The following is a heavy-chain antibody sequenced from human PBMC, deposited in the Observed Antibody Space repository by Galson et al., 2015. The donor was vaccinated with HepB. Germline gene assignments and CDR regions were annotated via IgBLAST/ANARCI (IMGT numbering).Heavy chain of an antibody. J-gene: IGHJ4*02. CDR3: ALCSTSGS. CDR2: ISYDGSNE. D-gene: IGHD2-2*01. Sequence: SLRLSCAASGFTFSSYAMHWVRQAPGKGLEWVAVISYDGSNEYYADSVKGRFTISRDNSKNTLYLQMNSLSAEDTAVYYCALCSTSGSWGQGTLVTVSS. V-gene: IGHV3-30-3*01. CDR1: GFTFSSYA.